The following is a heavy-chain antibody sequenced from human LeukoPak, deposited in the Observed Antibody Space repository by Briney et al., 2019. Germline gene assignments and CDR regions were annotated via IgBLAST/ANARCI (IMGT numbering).Heavy chain of an antibody. CDR3: ARDGGSSIAYYYYYYMDV. D-gene: IGHD6-6*01. V-gene: IGHV4-61*01. CDR2: IYYSGST. J-gene: IGHJ6*03. Sequence: SETLSLTRTASGGSISSSSYDWSWIRQPPGKGLEWIGYIYYSGSTNYNPSLKSRVTISVDTSKNQFSLKLSSVTAADTAVYYCARDGGSSIAYYYYYYMDVWGKGNTVTVSS. CDR1: GGSISSSSYD.